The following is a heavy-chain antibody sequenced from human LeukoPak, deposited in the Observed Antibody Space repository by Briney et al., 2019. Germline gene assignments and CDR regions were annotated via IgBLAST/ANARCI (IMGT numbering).Heavy chain of an antibody. CDR1: GYTFTGYY. V-gene: IGHV1-2*02. D-gene: IGHD6-6*01. CDR3: ARVIAARGSPGVQIDY. CDR2: INPNSGGT. J-gene: IGHJ4*02. Sequence: GASVKVSRKASGYTFTGYYMHWVRQAPGQGLEWIGWINPNSGGTNYAQKFQGRVTMTRDTSISTAYMELSRLRSDDTAVYYCARVIAARGSPGVQIDYWGQGTLVTVSS.